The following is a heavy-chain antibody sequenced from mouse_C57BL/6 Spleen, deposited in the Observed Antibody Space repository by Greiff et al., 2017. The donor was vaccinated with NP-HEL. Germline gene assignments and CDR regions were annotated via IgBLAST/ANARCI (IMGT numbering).Heavy chain of an antibody. CDR3: ARCYYGSTGFAY. J-gene: IGHJ3*01. CDR2: IDPSDSYT. CDR1: GYTFTSYW. D-gene: IGHD1-1*01. V-gene: IGHV1-69*01. Sequence: QVQLQQPGAELVMPGASVKLSCKASGYTFTSYWMHWVKQRPGQGLEWIGEIDPSDSYTNYNQKFKGKSTLTVDKSSSTAYMQLSSLTSEDSAVYYCARCYYGSTGFAYWGQGTLVTVSA.